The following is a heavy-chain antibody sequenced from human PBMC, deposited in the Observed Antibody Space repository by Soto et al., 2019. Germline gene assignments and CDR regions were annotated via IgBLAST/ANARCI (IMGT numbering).Heavy chain of an antibody. CDR1: GGTFSSYA. Sequence: GPSVKVSCKASGGTFSSYAISWVRQAPGQGLEWMGGIIPIFGTANYAQKFQGRVTITADKSTSTAYMELSSLRSEDTAVYYCASQYYYDSSGYSNYGMDVWGQGTTVTVSS. D-gene: IGHD3-22*01. V-gene: IGHV1-69*06. CDR2: IIPIFGTA. CDR3: ASQYYYDSSGYSNYGMDV. J-gene: IGHJ6*02.